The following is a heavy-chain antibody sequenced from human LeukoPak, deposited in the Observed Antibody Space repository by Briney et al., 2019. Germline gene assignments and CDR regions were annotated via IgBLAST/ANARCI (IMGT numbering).Heavy chain of an antibody. J-gene: IGHJ5*02. CDR1: GGSFSGYY. CDR2: INHSGST. D-gene: IGHD3-10*01. Sequence: SETLSLTCAVYGGSFSGYYWSWIRQPPGKGLEWIGEINHSGSTNYNPSLKSRVTISVDTSKNQFSLKLSSVTAADTAVYYCARHVGLLWFGELLCGWFDPWGQGTLVTVSS. V-gene: IGHV4-34*01. CDR3: ARHVGLLWFGELLCGWFDP.